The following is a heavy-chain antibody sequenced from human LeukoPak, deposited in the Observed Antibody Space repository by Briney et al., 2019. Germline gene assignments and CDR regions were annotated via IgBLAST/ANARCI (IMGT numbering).Heavy chain of an antibody. CDR3: ARDGSRDDSSGYYYDGYFDY. CDR2: ISSNGGST. CDR1: GFTFSIYA. V-gene: IGHV3-64*01. J-gene: IGHJ4*02. D-gene: IGHD3-22*01. Sequence: PGGSLRLSCAASGFTFSIYAMHWVRQAPGKGLEYVSAISSNGGSTYYANSVKGRFTISIDNSKNTLYLQMGSLRAEDMAVYYCARDGSRDDSSGYYYDGYFDYWGQGTLVTVSS.